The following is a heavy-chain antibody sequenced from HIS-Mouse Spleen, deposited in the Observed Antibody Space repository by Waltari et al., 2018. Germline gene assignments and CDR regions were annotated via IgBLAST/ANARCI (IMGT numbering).Heavy chain of an antibody. V-gene: IGHV3-21*01. CDR2: ISSSSSYI. J-gene: IGHJ3*02. D-gene: IGHD7-27*01. CDR1: GFTFRSYS. Sequence: EVQLVQSGGGLVKPGGSLSLSWAASGFTFRSYSMNWVRQAPGKGLEWVSSISSSSSYIYYADSVKGRFTISRDNAKNSLYLQMNSLRAEDTAVYYCARRLLTGDAFDIWGQGTMVTVSS. CDR3: ARRLLTGDAFDI.